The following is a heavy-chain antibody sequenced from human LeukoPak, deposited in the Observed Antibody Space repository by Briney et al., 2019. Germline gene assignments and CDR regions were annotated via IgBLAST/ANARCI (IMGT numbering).Heavy chain of an antibody. V-gene: IGHV3-74*01. J-gene: IGHJ4*02. D-gene: IGHD3-22*01. CDR2: INGDGGST. CDR1: GFTFSSYW. Sequence: GGSLRLSCAASGFTFSSYWMHWVRQAPGKGLVWVSRINGDGGSTTYADSAKGRFTISRDNAKNTLYLQMNSLRVEDTAVYYCARGFDYYDSAASGYWGQGALVTVSS. CDR3: ARGFDYYDSAASGY.